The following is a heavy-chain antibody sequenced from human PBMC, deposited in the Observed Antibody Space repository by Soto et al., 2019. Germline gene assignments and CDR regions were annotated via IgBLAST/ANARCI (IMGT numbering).Heavy chain of an antibody. CDR2: ISSSSSYI. V-gene: IGHV3-21*01. CDR3: ARLLGGYCSSTSCHTDY. J-gene: IGHJ4*02. Sequence: PGGSLRLSCAASGFTFSSYSMNWVRQAPGKGLEWVSSISSSSSYIYYADQVKGRFTISRDNAKNSLYLQMNSLRAEDTAVYYCARLLGGYCSSTSCHTDYWGQGTLVTVSS. D-gene: IGHD2-2*01. CDR1: GFTFSSYS.